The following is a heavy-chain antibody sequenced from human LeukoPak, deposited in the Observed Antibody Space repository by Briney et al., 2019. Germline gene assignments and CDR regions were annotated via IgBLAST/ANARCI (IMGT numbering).Heavy chain of an antibody. D-gene: IGHD6-19*01. CDR1: GGSISSYY. V-gene: IGHV4-59*01. CDR3: ARVSYSSGWYSGFAFDI. J-gene: IGHJ3*02. CDR2: IYYSGST. Sequence: NASETLTLTCTVSGGSISSYYWSWIRQPPGKGLEWIGYIYYSGSTNYNPSLKSRVTISVDTSKNQFSLKLSSVTAADTAVYYCARVSYSSGWYSGFAFDIWGRGTMVTVSS.